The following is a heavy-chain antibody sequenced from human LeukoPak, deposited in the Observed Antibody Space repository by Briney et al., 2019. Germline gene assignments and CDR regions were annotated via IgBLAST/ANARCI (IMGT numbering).Heavy chain of an antibody. J-gene: IGHJ4*02. CDR2: IYTSGSA. CDR3: ARGGYSYGYFDY. D-gene: IGHD5-18*01. V-gene: IGHV4-61*02. Sequence: TSETLSLTCTVSGGSISSGSYYWSWIRQPAGKGLEWIGRIYTSGSANYNPSLKSRVTISVDTSMNQFSLKLSSVTAADTAVYYCARGGYSYGYFDYWGQGTLVTVSS. CDR1: GGSISSGSYY.